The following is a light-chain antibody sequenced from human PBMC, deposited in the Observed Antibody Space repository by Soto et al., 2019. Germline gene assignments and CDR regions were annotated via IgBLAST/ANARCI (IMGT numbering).Light chain of an antibody. CDR1: QSISSW. V-gene: IGKV1-5*01. CDR2: DAS. Sequence: DIQMTQSPSTLSASVGDRVTITCRASQSISSWLAWYQQRPGQAPKLLIYDASRLESGVPSRFSGTGSGTEFTLTISSLQPDDFATYYCQRYSSYPITFGQGTRLEFK. J-gene: IGKJ5*01. CDR3: QRYSSYPIT.